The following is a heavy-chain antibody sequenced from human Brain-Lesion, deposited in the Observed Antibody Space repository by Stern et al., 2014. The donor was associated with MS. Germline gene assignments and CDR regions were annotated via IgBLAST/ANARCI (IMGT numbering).Heavy chain of an antibody. D-gene: IGHD4-17*01. CDR2: ISSSSTHI. CDR1: GFTFYGYS. CDR3: ARGRYGDYDVDY. Sequence: EVQLVESGGGLVKPGGSLRLSCAASGFTFYGYSMSWVRQAPGKGLEWVSSISSSSTHIFYADSVKGRFPISRDNAKNSLYLHMNSLRAEDTAVYYCARGRYGDYDVDYWGQGTLVTVSS. J-gene: IGHJ4*02. V-gene: IGHV3-21*01.